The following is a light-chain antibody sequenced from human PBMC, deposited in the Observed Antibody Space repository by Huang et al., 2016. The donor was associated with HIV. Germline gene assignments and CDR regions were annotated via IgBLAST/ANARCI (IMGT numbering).Light chain of an antibody. CDR1: QYVSSN. V-gene: IGKV3-15*01. Sequence: ERVMTQSPDTLSVSPGERATLYCRASQYVSSNLAWYQQKPGQAPRLLVYGASTRVIDIPARFSGSGSGTESTLTISSLQSEDSAVYYCQQYNNWPRTFGQGTKLEIK. J-gene: IGKJ2*01. CDR2: GAS. CDR3: QQYNNWPRT.